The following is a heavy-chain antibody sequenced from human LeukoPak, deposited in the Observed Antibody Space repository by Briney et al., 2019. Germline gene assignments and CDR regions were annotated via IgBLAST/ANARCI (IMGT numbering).Heavy chain of an antibody. J-gene: IGHJ3*02. CDR1: GFTFSSYA. CDR2: ISSNGGST. Sequence: GGSLRLSCAASGFTFSSYAMHWVRQAPGKGLEYVSAISSNGGSTYYANSVKGRFTISRDNSKNTPYLQMGSLRAEDMAVYYCARAYSGYDLGYAFDIWGQGTMVTVSS. CDR3: ARAYSGYDLGYAFDI. V-gene: IGHV3-64*01. D-gene: IGHD5-12*01.